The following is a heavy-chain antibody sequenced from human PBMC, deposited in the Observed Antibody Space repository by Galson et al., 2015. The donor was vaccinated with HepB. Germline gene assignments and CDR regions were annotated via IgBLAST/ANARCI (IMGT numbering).Heavy chain of an antibody. J-gene: IGHJ6*02. CDR3: SRKIGAPEYDYYGLDV. CDR1: EFTFVDYV. V-gene: IGHV3-49*03. D-gene: IGHD2/OR15-2a*01. Sequence: SLRLSCAGSEFTFVDYVISWFRQAPGKGLEWLGFIRTKSYGGTTEYAASVKGRVIISRDDSDSVAYLQMNSLDTDDTAVYYCSRKIGAPEYDYYGLDVWGQGTTVTVSS. CDR2: IRTKSYGGTT.